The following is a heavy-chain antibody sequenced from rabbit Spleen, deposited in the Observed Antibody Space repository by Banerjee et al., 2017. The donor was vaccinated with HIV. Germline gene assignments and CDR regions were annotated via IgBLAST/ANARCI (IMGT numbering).Heavy chain of an antibody. Sequence: QSLEESGGDLVKPGASLTLTCTASGVSFSSSSYLCWVRQAPGKGLEWIACIEGGSSAFSYFASWAKGRFTCSKTSSTTVTLQMTSLTAADTATYFCARDSGSSFSSYGMDLWGPGTLVTVS. CDR3: ARDSGSSFSSYGMDL. J-gene: IGHJ6*01. CDR1: GVSFSSSSY. D-gene: IGHD8-1*01. V-gene: IGHV1S40*01. CDR2: IEGGSSAFS.